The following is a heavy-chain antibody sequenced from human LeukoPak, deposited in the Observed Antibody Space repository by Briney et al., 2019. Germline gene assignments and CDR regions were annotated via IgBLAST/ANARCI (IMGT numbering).Heavy chain of an antibody. Sequence: GASVTVSCKASGYTFTSYGISWVRQAPGQGLEWMGWISAYNGNTNYAQKLQGRVTMTTDTSTSTAYMELRSLRSDDTAVYYCARDYGPAYYDILTGYFHLDYWGQGTLVTVSS. D-gene: IGHD3-9*01. J-gene: IGHJ4*02. V-gene: IGHV1-18*01. CDR3: ARDYGPAYYDILTGYFHLDY. CDR2: ISAYNGNT. CDR1: GYTFTSYG.